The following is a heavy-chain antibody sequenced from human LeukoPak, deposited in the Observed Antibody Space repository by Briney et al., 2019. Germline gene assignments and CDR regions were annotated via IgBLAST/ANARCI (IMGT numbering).Heavy chain of an antibody. Sequence: GRSLRLSCAASGFTFSSYAMHWVRQAPGKGLEWVAVISYDGSNKYYADSVKGRSTISRDNSKNTLYLQMNSLRAEDTAVYYCARDVGGYSSSWYPPTGFDPWGQGTLVTVSS. CDR2: ISYDGSNK. V-gene: IGHV3-30-3*01. D-gene: IGHD6-13*01. CDR3: ARDVGGYSSSWYPPTGFDP. CDR1: GFTFSSYA. J-gene: IGHJ5*02.